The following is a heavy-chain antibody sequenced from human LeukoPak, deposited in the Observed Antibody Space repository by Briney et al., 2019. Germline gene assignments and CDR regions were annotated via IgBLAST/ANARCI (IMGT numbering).Heavy chain of an antibody. CDR1: GGSISSSNW. V-gene: IGHV4-4*02. CDR3: ARRGIVGATPFDY. D-gene: IGHD1-26*01. CDR2: IYHSGST. Sequence: PSETLSLTCAVSGGSISSSNWWSWVRPPPGKGLEWIGEIYHSGSTNYNPSLKSRVTISVDTSKNQFSLKLSSVTAADTAVYYCARRGIVGATPFDYWGQGTLVTVSS. J-gene: IGHJ4*02.